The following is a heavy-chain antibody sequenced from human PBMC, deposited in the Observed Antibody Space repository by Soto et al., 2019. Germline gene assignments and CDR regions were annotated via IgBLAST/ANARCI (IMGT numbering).Heavy chain of an antibody. Sequence: GGSLRLSCASPGFNFGSSSMRWVRPAPGKRLEWVSYISSSSRTKYYADSAEGRFPISRDTAKNSLYLRMNSPRDDDTAGYYEVSNLAAPTGFDPWGQGTLVTISS. V-gene: IGHV3-48*02. CDR2: ISSSSRTK. CDR3: VSNLAAPTGFDP. J-gene: IGHJ5*02. D-gene: IGHD3-3*02. CDR1: GFNFGSSS.